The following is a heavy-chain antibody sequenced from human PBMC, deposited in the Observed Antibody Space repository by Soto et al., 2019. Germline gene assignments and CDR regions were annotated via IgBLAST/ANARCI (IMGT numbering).Heavy chain of an antibody. CDR2: ISYTGST. D-gene: IGHD3-3*01. J-gene: IGHJ4*02. CDR1: GGSISIYH. Sequence: QEQLQESGPRLVKPSETLSLTCSVSGGSISIYHWSWIRQPPGKGLEWIGYISYTGSTNYSPSLKSRVTMLLATSKKQFSLKLSSVTAADTAVYYCARVAADAYWSGYDDYWGQGTLVTVSS. CDR3: ARVAADAYWSGYDDY. V-gene: IGHV4-59*01.